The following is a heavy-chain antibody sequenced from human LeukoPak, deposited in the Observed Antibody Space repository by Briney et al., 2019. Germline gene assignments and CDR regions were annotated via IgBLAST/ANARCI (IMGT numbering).Heavy chain of an antibody. Sequence: KPSETLSLTCTVSGGPISSGGYYWSWIRQHPGKGLEWIGYIYYSGSTYHNPSLKSRVTISVDTSKNQFSLKLSSVTAADTAVYYCARDLGSSNNWFDPWGQGTLVTVSS. D-gene: IGHD6-13*01. CDR2: IYYSGST. J-gene: IGHJ5*02. CDR3: ARDLGSSNNWFDP. CDR1: GGPISSGGYY. V-gene: IGHV4-31*03.